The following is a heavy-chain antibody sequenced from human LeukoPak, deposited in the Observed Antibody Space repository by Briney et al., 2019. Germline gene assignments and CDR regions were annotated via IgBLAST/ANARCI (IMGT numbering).Heavy chain of an antibody. J-gene: IGHJ6*03. CDR1: GGSISSYY. V-gene: IGHV4-59*01. CDR2: IYYSGST. Sequence: SETLSLTCTVSGGSISSYYWSWIRQPPGKGLEWIGYIYYSGSTNYNPSLKSRVTISVDTSKNQFSLKLSSVTAADTAVYYCARARVVDTAMVTGLYYYYYYYMDGWGKGTTVTVSS. D-gene: IGHD5-18*01. CDR3: ARARVVDTAMVTGLYYYYYYYMDG.